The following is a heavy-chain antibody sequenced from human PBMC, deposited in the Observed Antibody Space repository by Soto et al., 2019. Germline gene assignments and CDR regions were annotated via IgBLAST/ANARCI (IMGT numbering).Heavy chain of an antibody. CDR3: ARDPRGSRAIAPIYGMDV. V-gene: IGHV3-30-3*01. CDR2: ISNDGSNK. J-gene: IGHJ6*02. Sequence: PGGSLRLSCAASGFTFSIYALHWVRQAPGKGLEWVAVISNDGSNKHYADSVKGRFTISRDNSKNTLYLQMNSLTTDDTAVYYCARDPRGSRAIAPIYGMDVWGQGTTVTVSS. CDR1: GFTFSIYA. D-gene: IGHD6-13*01.